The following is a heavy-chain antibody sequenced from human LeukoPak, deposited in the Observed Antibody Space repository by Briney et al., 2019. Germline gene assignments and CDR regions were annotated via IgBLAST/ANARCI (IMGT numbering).Heavy chain of an antibody. D-gene: IGHD6-13*01. Sequence: SETLSLTCTVSGGSSTNYYWNWLRQPPGKELEWLGYVDYSGGTSYNPSLKSRVTISVDTSKNQFSLRLTSVTAADTAVYYCARRGSAGSTWYHFDYWGKGTLVTVSS. CDR1: GGSSTNYY. CDR2: VDYSGGT. V-gene: IGHV4-59*12. CDR3: ARRGSAGSTWYHFDY. J-gene: IGHJ4*02.